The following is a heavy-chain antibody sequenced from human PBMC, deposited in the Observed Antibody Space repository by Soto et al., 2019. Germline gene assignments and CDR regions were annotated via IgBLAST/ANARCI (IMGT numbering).Heavy chain of an antibody. Sequence: AAVKASFKASGYTFTSYVISWVRPAPGQGHDCIGWISAYNGNTKYAQKLQGRVTMTTDTSTSTAYMELMSLRSDDTAVYYCARGARNFEFDYWGQGTLVTVSS. CDR3: ARGARNFEFDY. V-gene: IGHV1-18*04. J-gene: IGHJ4*02. CDR2: ISAYNGNT. D-gene: IGHD1-26*01. CDR1: GYTFTSYV.